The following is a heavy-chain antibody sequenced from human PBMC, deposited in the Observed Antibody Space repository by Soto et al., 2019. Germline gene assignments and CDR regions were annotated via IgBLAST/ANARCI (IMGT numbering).Heavy chain of an antibody. CDR3: ARDLGSGYDPGDY. D-gene: IGHD5-12*01. CDR2: IIPTIGTT. J-gene: IGHJ4*01. CDR1: GDTLTIFA. V-gene: IGHV1-69*13. Sequence: ASVKVSCKASGDTLTIFAISWVRQAPGQGLEWMGGIIPTIGTTNYAQRFQGRITITGDESTGTAYMELSSLKSEDTAVYYCARDLGSGYDPGDYWG.